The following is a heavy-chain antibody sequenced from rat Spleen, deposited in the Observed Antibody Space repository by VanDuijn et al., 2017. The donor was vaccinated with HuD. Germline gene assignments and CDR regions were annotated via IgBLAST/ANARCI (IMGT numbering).Heavy chain of an antibody. CDR1: GFTFSNYH. J-gene: IGHJ1*01. CDR3: ARAGYLRDWYFDF. D-gene: IGHD2-5*01. CDR2: ISTGGGDT. V-gene: IGHV5-25*01. Sequence: EVQLVESGGGLVQPGRSMKLSCAASGFTFSNYHMAWVRQAPTKGLEWVASISTGGGDTYYPDSLRGRFTISRDNAKNTLYLQMDNLRSEDTATYYCARAGYLRDWYFDFWGPGTMVTVSS.